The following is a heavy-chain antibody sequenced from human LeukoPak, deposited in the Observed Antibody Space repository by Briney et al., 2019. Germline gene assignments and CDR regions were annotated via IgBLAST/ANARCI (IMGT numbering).Heavy chain of an antibody. Sequence: SETLSLTCTVSGGSISSSSYYWGWIRQPPGKGLEWIGSIYYSGSTYYNPSLESRVTISVDTSKNQFSLKLSSVTAADTAVYYCARKRITMVRGVITHNWFDPWGQGTLVTVSS. V-gene: IGHV4-39*01. CDR1: GGSISSSSYY. D-gene: IGHD3-10*01. J-gene: IGHJ5*02. CDR2: IYYSGST. CDR3: ARKRITMVRGVITHNWFDP.